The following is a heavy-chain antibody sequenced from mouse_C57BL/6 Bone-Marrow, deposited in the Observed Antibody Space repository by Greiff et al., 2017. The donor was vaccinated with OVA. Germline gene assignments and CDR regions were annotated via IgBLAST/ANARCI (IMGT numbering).Heavy chain of an antibody. J-gene: IGHJ3*01. CDR1: GYTFTAYT. Sequence: QVQLQQSGAELVKPGASVKLSCKASGYTFTAYTIHWVKQRSGQGLEWIGWFYPGSGSIKYNEKFKDKATLTADKSSSTVYMELSRLTSEDSAVYFCARHEKSLSSCSNYVWFAYWGQGTLVTVSA. CDR2: FYPGSGSI. V-gene: IGHV1-62-2*01. CDR3: ARHEKSLSSCSNYVWFAY. D-gene: IGHD2-5*01.